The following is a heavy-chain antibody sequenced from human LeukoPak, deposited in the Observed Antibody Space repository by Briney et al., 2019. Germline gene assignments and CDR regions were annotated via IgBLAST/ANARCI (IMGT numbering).Heavy chain of an antibody. D-gene: IGHD3-22*01. CDR1: GGSISSSSYY. CDR3: ARDPWSLYYYDSSGYYPDY. J-gene: IGHJ4*02. Sequence: PSETLSLTCTVSGGSISSSSYYWGWIRQPPGKGLEWIGSIYYSGSTYYNPSLKSRVTISVDTSKNQFSLKLSSVTAAVTAVYYCARDPWSLYYYDSSGYYPDYWGQGTLVTVSS. CDR2: IYYSGST. V-gene: IGHV4-39*07.